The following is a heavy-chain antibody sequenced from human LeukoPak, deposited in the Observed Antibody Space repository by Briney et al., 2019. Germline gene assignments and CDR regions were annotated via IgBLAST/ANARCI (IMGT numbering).Heavy chain of an antibody. CDR2: ISGSGGST. D-gene: IGHD4-17*01. V-gene: IGHV3-23*01. CDR3: ARVYGGVGGDSVNWYFDL. J-gene: IGHJ2*01. CDR1: GFTFSSYA. Sequence: GGSLRLSCAASGFTFSSYAMSWVRQAPGKGLEWVSAISGSGGSTYYADSVKGRFTISRDNSKNTLYLQMNSLRAEDTAVYYCARVYGGVGGDSVNWYFDLWGRGTLVTVSS.